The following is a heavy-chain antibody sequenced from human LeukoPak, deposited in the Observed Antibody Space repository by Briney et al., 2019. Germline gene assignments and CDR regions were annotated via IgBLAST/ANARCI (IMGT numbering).Heavy chain of an antibody. D-gene: IGHD3-10*01. V-gene: IGHV4-59*08. CDR1: GGSISSYY. Sequence: SETLSLTCTVSGGSISSYYWSWIRQPPGKGLEWIGYIYYSGSTNYNPSLKSRVTISVDTSKNQFSLKLTSVTAADTAVYYCARAIIYGSESVIGSVFDYWGQGTLVTVSS. CDR2: IYYSGST. J-gene: IGHJ4*02. CDR3: ARAIIYGSESVIGSVFDY.